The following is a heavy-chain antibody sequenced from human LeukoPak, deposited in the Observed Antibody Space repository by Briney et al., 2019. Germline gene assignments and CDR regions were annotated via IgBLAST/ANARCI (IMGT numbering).Heavy chain of an antibody. J-gene: IGHJ3*02. D-gene: IGHD3-9*01. CDR1: GFTFSDYY. CDR3: ARSSQYYDILTGYSPDAFDI. Sequence: PGGSLRLSCAASGFTFSDYYMSWIRQAPGMGLEWVSYISSSGSTIYYADSVKGRFTISRDNAKNSLYLQMNSLRAEDTAVYYCARSSQYYDILTGYSPDAFDIWGQGTMVTVSS. V-gene: IGHV3-11*01. CDR2: ISSSGSTI.